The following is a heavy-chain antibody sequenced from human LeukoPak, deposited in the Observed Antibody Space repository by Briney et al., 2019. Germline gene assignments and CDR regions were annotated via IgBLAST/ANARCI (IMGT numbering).Heavy chain of an antibody. D-gene: IGHD3-3*01. Sequence: GGSLRLSCAASGFTFSSYEMNWVRQAPGKGLEWVSAISGSGGSTYYADSVKGRFTISRDNSKNTLYLQMNSLRAEDTAVYYCAKPAGSRFLEWLIDYWGQGTLVTVSS. CDR2: ISGSGGST. V-gene: IGHV3-23*01. CDR1: GFTFSSYE. J-gene: IGHJ4*02. CDR3: AKPAGSRFLEWLIDY.